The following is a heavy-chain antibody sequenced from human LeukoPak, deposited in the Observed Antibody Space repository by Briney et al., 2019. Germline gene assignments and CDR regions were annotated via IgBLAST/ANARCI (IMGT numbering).Heavy chain of an antibody. D-gene: IGHD2-2*01. V-gene: IGHV1-18*01. J-gene: IGHJ5*02. CDR1: GYTFTSYG. CDR3: ARDLCSSTSCYENWFDP. CDR2: ISAYNGNT. Sequence: ASVKVSCKASGYTFTSYGISWVRQAPGQRLEWMGWISAYNGNTNYAQKLQGRVTMTTDTSTSTAYMELRSLRSDDTAVYYCARDLCSSTSCYENWFDPWGQGTLVTVSS.